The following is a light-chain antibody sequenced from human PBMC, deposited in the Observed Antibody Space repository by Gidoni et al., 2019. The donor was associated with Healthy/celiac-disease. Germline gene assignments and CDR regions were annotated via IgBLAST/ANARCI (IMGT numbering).Light chain of an antibody. CDR3: QQRSNWPPGLT. J-gene: IGKJ4*01. Sequence: EIVLTQSPATLSLSPGERATLSRLPGSSSMMHPARFSGSGSGTDFTLTISSLEPEDFAVYYCQQRSNWPPGLTFGGGTKVEIK. CDR2: MHP. V-gene: IGKV3-11*01.